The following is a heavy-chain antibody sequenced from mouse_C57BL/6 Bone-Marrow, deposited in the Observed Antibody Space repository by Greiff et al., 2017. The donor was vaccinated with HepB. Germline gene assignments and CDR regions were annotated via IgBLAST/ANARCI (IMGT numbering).Heavy chain of an antibody. CDR3: ASQGGSFNWAWFAY. D-gene: IGHD4-1*02. CDR1: GYTFTGYW. Sequence: QVQLKQSGAELMKPGASVKLSCKATGYTFTGYWIEWVKQRPGHGLEWIGEILPGSGSTNYNEKFKGKATFNADTSSNTAYMQLSSLTTEDSAIYYCASQGGSFNWAWFAYWGQGTLVTVSA. CDR2: ILPGSGST. V-gene: IGHV1-9*01. J-gene: IGHJ3*01.